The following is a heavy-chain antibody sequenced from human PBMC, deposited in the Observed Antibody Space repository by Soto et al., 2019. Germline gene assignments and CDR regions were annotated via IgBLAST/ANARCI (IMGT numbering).Heavy chain of an antibody. V-gene: IGHV1-69*01. J-gene: IGHJ4*02. CDR1: GGTFNIYA. Sequence: QVQLVQSGAEVKKPGSSVKVSCKVSGGTFNIYAVPWVRQPPGQGLEGMGGLIPSSGTPNYAQRFQDRVTITADESTSTVYMELSSLRSEDTALYYCASSYGTSWYGDYWGQGTLVTVSS. CDR2: LIPSSGTP. D-gene: IGHD6-13*01. CDR3: ASSYGTSWYGDY.